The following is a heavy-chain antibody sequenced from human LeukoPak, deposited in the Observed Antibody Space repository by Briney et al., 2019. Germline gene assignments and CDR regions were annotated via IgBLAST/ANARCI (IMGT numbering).Heavy chain of an antibody. CDR2: ISGSSSYI. J-gene: IGHJ4*02. Sequence: GGSLRLSSAASGFTFSGYSMNWVRQAPGKGLEWVSSISGSSSYIFYADSVKGRFTISRDNAKNSLYLQLNSLRAEDTAVYFCARGLPTIAVPTTVGYWGQGTLVTVSS. CDR3: ARGLPTIAVPTTVGY. D-gene: IGHD4-23*01. CDR1: GFTFSGYS. V-gene: IGHV3-21*01.